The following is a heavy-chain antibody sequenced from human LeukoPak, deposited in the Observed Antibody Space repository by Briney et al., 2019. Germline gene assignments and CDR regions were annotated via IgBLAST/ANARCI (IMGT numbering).Heavy chain of an antibody. D-gene: IGHD4/OR15-4a*01. CDR2: ISGSGDST. CDR3: ANLGANYYFDY. CDR1: GFTFSSFV. Sequence: PGGSLRLSCAASGFTFSSFVMSWVRQAPGKGLEWVSGISGSGDSTYYADSMRGRITISRDNTKNTLYLQMNSLRAEDTAVYYCANLGANYYFDYWAQGTLVTVSS. V-gene: IGHV3-23*01. J-gene: IGHJ4*02.